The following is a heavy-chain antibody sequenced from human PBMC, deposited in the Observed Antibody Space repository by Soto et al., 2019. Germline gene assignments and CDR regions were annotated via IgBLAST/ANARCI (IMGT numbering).Heavy chain of an antibody. CDR1: GFTFSSYW. CDR2: IKQDGSEK. D-gene: IGHD1-26*01. CDR3: ARHLGGSYHTPVYYYYGMDV. Sequence: GGSLRLSCAASGFTFSSYWMSWVRQAPGKGLEWVANIKQDGSEKYYVDSVKGRFTISRDNAKNSLYLQMNSLRAEDTAVYYCARHLGGSYHTPVYYYYGMDVWGQGTTVTVSS. J-gene: IGHJ6*02. V-gene: IGHV3-7*05.